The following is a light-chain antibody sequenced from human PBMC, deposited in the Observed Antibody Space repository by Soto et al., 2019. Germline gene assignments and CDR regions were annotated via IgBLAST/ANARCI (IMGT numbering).Light chain of an antibody. CDR2: KAT. CDR1: QSISSG. J-gene: IGKJ2*01. Sequence: DIQLTQSPSFLSASVGDRVTITCRASQSISSGLAWYQQKPGKAPKLLIYKATNLERGVPSRFSGSGSGTDFSLTISSLQPVDSATYYCQHYNDFQYTFGQGTKVEI. CDR3: QHYNDFQYT. V-gene: IGKV1-5*03.